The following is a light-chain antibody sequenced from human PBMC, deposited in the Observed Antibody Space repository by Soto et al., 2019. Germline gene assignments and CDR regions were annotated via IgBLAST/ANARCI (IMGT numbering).Light chain of an antibody. CDR2: DAS. CDR3: QQYNTYST. CDR1: HDIINY. Sequence: DIQMSQSPSSLSASVGDRVTITGHASHDIINYLNWYQQKLGKAPKLLIYDASNLETGVPSRFSGSGSGTEFSLTISSLQPDDFATYYCQQYNTYSTFGQGTRLEIK. J-gene: IGKJ5*01. V-gene: IGKV1-33*01.